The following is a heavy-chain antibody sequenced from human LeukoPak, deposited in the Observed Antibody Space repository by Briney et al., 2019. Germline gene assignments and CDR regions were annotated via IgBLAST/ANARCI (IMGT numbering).Heavy chain of an antibody. CDR3: ARVPPSAHQMLSSDY. CDR1: GYTFTNYG. Sequence: ASVKVSCKASGYTFTNYGISWVRQAPGQGLEWMAWISANNGETKYAQNLQGRVTMTTDTSTSTAYMELRSLRSDDTAVYYCARVPPSAHQMLSSDYWGQGTQVTVSS. D-gene: IGHD2-2*01. J-gene: IGHJ4*02. V-gene: IGHV1-18*04. CDR2: ISANNGET.